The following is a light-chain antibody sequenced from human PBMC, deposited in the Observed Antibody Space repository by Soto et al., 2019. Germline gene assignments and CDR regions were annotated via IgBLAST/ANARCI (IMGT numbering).Light chain of an antibody. J-gene: IGKJ1*01. CDR3: MQGTNWRT. CDR1: QSLVFRDGNTY. V-gene: IGKV2-30*01. Sequence: TQSPLSLPVTLGQPASISCRSSQSLVFRDGNTYLNWFHQRPGQSPRRLIYKVSNRDSGVPDRFSGSGSGTDFTLKISRVESEDVGVYYCMQGTNWRTFGQGTKVDIK. CDR2: KVS.